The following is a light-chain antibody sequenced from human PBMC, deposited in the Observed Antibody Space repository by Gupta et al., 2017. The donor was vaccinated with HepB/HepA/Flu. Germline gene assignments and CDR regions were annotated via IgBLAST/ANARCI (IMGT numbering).Light chain of an antibody. CDR2: DDS. CDR3: QVWDSTSDHPRV. V-gene: IGLV3-21*03. J-gene: IGLJ3*02. Sequence: SYVLTQPPSVSVPPGKTATITCGGNNIGSKSVHWYQQEPGQAPVLVVYDDSDRPSGIPERFSGSNSGNTATLTISRVEAGDEADYYCQVWDSTSDHPRVFGGGTKLTVL. CDR1: NIGSKS.